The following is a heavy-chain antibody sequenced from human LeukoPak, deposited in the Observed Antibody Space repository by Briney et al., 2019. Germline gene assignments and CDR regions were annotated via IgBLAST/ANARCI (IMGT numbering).Heavy chain of an antibody. CDR3: AREPAKKWELFYYFDY. J-gene: IGHJ4*02. V-gene: IGHV3-9*01. CDR2: ISWNSGSI. CDR1: GFTFDDYA. Sequence: GGSLRLSCAASGFTFDDYAMHWVRQAPGKGLEWVSGISWNSGSIGYADSVKGRFTISRDNAKNSLYLQMNSLRAEDTAVYYCAREPAKKWELFYYFDYWGQGTLVTVSS. D-gene: IGHD1-26*01.